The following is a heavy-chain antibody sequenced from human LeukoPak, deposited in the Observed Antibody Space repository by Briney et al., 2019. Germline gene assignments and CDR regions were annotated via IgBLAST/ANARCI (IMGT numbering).Heavy chain of an antibody. Sequence: GGSLRLSCAASGFTFGTYAMNWVRQAPGKGLEWVSYISSSSSTIYFPDSVKGRFTISGDNAKNSLYLQMNGLRDEDTAVYYCARDGDSSGYYAAFDIWGQGTMVTVSS. V-gene: IGHV3-48*02. J-gene: IGHJ3*02. CDR2: ISSSSSTI. D-gene: IGHD3-22*01. CDR1: GFTFGTYA. CDR3: ARDGDSSGYYAAFDI.